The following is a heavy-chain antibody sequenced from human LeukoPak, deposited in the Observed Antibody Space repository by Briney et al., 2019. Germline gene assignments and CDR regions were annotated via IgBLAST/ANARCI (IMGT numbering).Heavy chain of an antibody. CDR2: IYTSGST. V-gene: IGHV4-61*02. CDR1: GGSISSGSYY. CDR3: AREKDPGYCDY. D-gene: IGHD6-13*01. Sequence: SETLSLTCTVSGGSISSGSYYWSWIRQPAGKGLEWIGRIYTSGSTNYNPSLKSRVTISVVTSKNQFSLKLSSVTAADTAVYYCAREKDPGYCDYWGQGTLVTVSS. J-gene: IGHJ4*02.